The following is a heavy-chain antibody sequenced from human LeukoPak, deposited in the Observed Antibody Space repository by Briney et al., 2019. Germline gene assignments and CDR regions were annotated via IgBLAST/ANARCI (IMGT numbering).Heavy chain of an antibody. CDR3: ARPHTVLYNWFDP. CDR1: GYTFTSYY. V-gene: IGHV1-2*06. J-gene: IGHJ5*02. D-gene: IGHD4-11*01. Sequence: ASVKVSCKASGYTFTSYYMHWVRQAPGQGLEWMGRINPNSGGTNYAQKFQGRVTMTRDTSISTAYMELSRLRSDDTAVYYCARPHTVLYNWFDPWGQGTLVTVSS. CDR2: INPNSGGT.